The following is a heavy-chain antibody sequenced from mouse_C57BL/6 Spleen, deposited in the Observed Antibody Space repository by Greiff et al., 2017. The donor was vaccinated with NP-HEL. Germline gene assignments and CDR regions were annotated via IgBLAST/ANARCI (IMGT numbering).Heavy chain of an antibody. CDR2: IYPGDGDT. CDR3: GTLPLDY. V-gene: IGHV1-82*01. D-gene: IGHD5-5*01. J-gene: IGHJ2*01. CDR1: GYAFSSSW. Sequence: QVHVQQSGPELVKPGASVKISCKASGYAFSSSWMNWVKQRPGKGLEWIGRIYPGDGDTNYNGKFKGKATLTADKSSSTAYMQLSSLTSEDSAVYFCGTLPLDYWGQGTTRTVSS.